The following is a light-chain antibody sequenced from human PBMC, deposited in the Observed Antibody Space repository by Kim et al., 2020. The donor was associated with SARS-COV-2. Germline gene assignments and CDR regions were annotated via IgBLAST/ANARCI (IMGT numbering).Light chain of an antibody. J-gene: IGKJ1*01. CDR1: QSVGNW. V-gene: IGKV1-5*03. CDR2: KAS. Sequence: DIQMTQSPSTLSASVGDRVTITCRARQSVGNWLAWYQQKPGKAPKLLVYKASTLEGGVPSRFSGSGSGTQFTLTISGLQPDDFATYYCQQYNSYPMTFGRGTKVEIK. CDR3: QQYNSYPMT.